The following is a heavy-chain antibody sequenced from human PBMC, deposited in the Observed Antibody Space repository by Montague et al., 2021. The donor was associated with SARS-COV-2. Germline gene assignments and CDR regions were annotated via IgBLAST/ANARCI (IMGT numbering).Heavy chain of an antibody. CDR3: VSEGGRLVIDY. Sequence: SVKVSCKASGHFLSHNSISWVRQAPGHGFEWMAGILPSLGMPNYAQKFQGRVTISADESTRTSYMELNSLTSEDTAIYYCVSEGGRLVIDYWGQGTLVTVSS. CDR2: ILPSLGMP. D-gene: IGHD6-19*01. J-gene: IGHJ4*02. V-gene: IGHV1-69*10. CDR1: GHFLSHNS.